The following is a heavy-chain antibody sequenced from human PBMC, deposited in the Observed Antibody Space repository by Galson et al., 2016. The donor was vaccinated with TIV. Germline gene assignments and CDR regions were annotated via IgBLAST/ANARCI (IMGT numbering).Heavy chain of an antibody. V-gene: IGHV3-53*05. D-gene: IGHD6-13*01. CDR3: ASPQAAAGIDAFDI. CDR1: GFTVSSNY. J-gene: IGHJ3*02. CDR2: IYSGGST. Sequence: SLRLSCAASGFTVSSNYMTWVRQAPGKGLESVSVIYSGGSTYYIDSVKGRFTISRDTSKNTLYLQMNSQRVEDTAVYYCASPQAAAGIDAFDIWGQGTMVIVSS.